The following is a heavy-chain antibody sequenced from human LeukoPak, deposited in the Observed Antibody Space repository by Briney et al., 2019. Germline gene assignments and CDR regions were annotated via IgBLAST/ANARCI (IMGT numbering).Heavy chain of an antibody. J-gene: IGHJ4*02. CDR3: AREWDSSGWYYEFDY. CDR2: MNPNSGNT. CDR1: GYTFTSYD. D-gene: IGHD6-19*01. V-gene: IGHV1-8*01. Sequence: ASVKVSCKASGYTFTSYDINWVRQATGQGLEWMGWMNPNSGNTGYAQKFQGRVTMTRNTSISTAYMELRSLRSDDTAVYYCAREWDSSGWYYEFDYWGQGTLVTVSS.